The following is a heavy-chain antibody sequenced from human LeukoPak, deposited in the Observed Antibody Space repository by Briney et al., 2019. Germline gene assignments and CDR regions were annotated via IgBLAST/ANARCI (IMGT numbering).Heavy chain of an antibody. J-gene: IGHJ3*02. CDR1: GYAFTSYA. V-gene: IGHV1-18*01. Sequence: GASVKVSCKDSGYAFTSYAICWVRQAPGQGLEWMGWISAYNGNTNYAPKLQGRVTMTTDTSTSTAYMELRSLRSDDTAVYYCAREDCSGGSCYSLSLAPVFHVFETWGQGTMVTVSS. CDR3: AREDCSGGSCYSLSLAPVFHVFET. CDR2: ISAYNGNT. D-gene: IGHD2-15*01.